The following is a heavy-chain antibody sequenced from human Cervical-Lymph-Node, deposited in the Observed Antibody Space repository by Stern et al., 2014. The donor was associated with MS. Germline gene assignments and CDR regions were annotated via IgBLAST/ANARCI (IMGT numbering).Heavy chain of an antibody. V-gene: IGHV3-30-3*01. CDR3: ARGGRGVGLEY. Sequence: MQLVESGGGVVQPGRSLSLSCVASGFTFSTYAMHWVRQAPGKGLEWLAFVSYDATQRISTDSVKARFTISRDNSKNTLYLHMNSLRDEDTAVYFCARGGRGVGLEYWGQGALVTVSS. CDR2: VSYDATQR. J-gene: IGHJ4*02. CDR1: GFTFSTYA. D-gene: IGHD3-10*01.